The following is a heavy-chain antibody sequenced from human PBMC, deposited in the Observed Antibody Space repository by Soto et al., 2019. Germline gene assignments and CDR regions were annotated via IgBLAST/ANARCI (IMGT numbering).Heavy chain of an antibody. CDR3: ASSSSSSPDILTGYYRYDAFDI. J-gene: IGHJ3*02. CDR1: GGTFSSYT. CDR2: IIPILGIA. D-gene: IGHD3-9*01. V-gene: IGHV1-69*02. Sequence: ASVKVSCKASGGTFSSYTISWVRQAPGQGLEWMGRIIPILGIANYAQKFQGRVTITADKSTSTAYMELSSLRSEDTAVYYCASSSSSSPDILTGYYRYDAFDIWGQGTMVTVSS.